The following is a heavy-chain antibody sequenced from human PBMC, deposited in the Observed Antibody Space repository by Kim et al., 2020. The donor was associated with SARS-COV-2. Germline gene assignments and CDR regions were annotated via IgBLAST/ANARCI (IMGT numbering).Heavy chain of an antibody. V-gene: IGHV1-69*01. Sequence: KFQGRVTITADESTSTAYMELSSLRSEDTAVYYCARTALWFGEYPNWFDPWGQGTLVTVSS. D-gene: IGHD3-10*01. J-gene: IGHJ5*02. CDR3: ARTALWFGEYPNWFDP.